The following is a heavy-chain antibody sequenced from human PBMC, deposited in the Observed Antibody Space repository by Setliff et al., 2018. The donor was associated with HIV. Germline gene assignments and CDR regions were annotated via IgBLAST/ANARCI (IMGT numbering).Heavy chain of an antibody. CDR3: ARMSGHIVVVTATDAFDI. J-gene: IGHJ3*02. CDR2: IIPIFGTA. V-gene: IGHV1-69*05. CDR1: GGTFSSYA. Sequence: SVKVSCKASGGTFSSYAISWVRQAPGQGLEWMGGIIPIFGTANYAQKFQGRVTITTDESTSTAYMELSSLRSEDTAVYFCARMSGHIVVVTATDAFDIWGQGTMVTVSS. D-gene: IGHD2-21*02.